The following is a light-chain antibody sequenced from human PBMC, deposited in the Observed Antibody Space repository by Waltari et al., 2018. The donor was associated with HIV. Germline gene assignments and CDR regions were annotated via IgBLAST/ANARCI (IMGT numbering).Light chain of an antibody. Sequence: QSALPQSASVSGSPGQSITISCTGTSTNIASYNLVSWYQQHPGKAPKVIIYEVNKRPSGVSNRFSGSTSGSTASLTISGLQAEDEADYYCCSYAGSSNVVFGGGTKLTVL. CDR1: STNIASYNL. CDR3: CSYAGSSNVV. J-gene: IGLJ2*01. CDR2: EVN. V-gene: IGLV2-23*02.